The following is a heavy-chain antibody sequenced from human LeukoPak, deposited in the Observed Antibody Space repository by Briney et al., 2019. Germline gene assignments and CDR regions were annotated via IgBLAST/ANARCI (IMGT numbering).Heavy chain of an antibody. D-gene: IGHD4-17*01. CDR2: IYADGRT. CDR3: ARDPTSMVTMGDY. J-gene: IGHJ4*02. V-gene: IGHV3-53*01. Sequence: PGGSLRLSCAASGLTVSTNYFSWVRQAPGKGLEWVLVIYADGRTYYADSVKGRFTISRDNSKNTLSLQMSRLRAEDTAVYYCARDPTSMVTMGDYWGQGTLVTVSS. CDR1: GLTVSTNY.